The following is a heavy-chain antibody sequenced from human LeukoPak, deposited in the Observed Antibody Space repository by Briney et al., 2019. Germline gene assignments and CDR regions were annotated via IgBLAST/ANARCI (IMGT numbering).Heavy chain of an antibody. J-gene: IGHJ6*03. D-gene: IGHD3-3*01. CDR1: GYTFTGYY. CDR2: INPNSGGT. CDR3: ARDHSNDFWSGSGPLYYMDV. V-gene: IGHV1-2*02. Sequence: GASVKVSCTASGYTFTGYYMHWVRQAPGQGLEWMGWINPNSGGTNYAQKFQGRVTMTRDTSISTAYMELSSLRSDDTAVYYCARDHSNDFWSGSGPLYYMDVWGKGTTVTVSS.